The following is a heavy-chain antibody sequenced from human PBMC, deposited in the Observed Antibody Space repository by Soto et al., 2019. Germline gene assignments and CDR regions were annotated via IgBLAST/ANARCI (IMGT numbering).Heavy chain of an antibody. CDR2: ISSSSSTI. D-gene: IGHD1-1*01. Sequence: GGSLRLSCEASGFTFSNYGINWVRQAPGKGLEWVSHISSSSSTIYYAESVKGRFSISRDNAKNSLYLQMSSLRGEDTAVYYCATPFITTVGTTAWGQGTQVTVSS. V-gene: IGHV3-48*01. CDR1: GFTFSNYG. J-gene: IGHJ4*02. CDR3: ATPFITTVGTTA.